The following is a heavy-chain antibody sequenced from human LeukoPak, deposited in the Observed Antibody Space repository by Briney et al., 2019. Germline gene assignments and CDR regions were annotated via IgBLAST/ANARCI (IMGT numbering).Heavy chain of an antibody. CDR3: ARGFAYYYGSGSYYFDY. Sequence: SETLSLTCTVSGGSISSYYWSWIRQPPGKGLEWIGEINHSGSTNYNPSLKSRVTISVDTSKNQFSLKLSSVTAADTAVYYCARGFAYYYGSGSYYFDYWGQGTLVTVSS. CDR1: GGSISSYY. J-gene: IGHJ4*02. D-gene: IGHD3-10*01. V-gene: IGHV4-34*01. CDR2: INHSGST.